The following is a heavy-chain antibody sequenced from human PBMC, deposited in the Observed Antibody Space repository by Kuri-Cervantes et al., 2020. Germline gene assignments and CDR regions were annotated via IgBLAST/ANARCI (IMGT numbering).Heavy chain of an antibody. CDR1: GFTSDDYA. V-gene: IGHV3-9*02. Sequence: GGSLRLSCAASGFTSDDYAMHWVRQAPGKGLEWVSGISWNSGSIGYADSVKGRFTISRDNSKNTLYLQMNSLRAEDTAVYYCARWHYYDPPRCFDPWGQGTLVTVSS. J-gene: IGHJ5*02. CDR3: ARWHYYDPPRCFDP. D-gene: IGHD3-22*01. CDR2: ISWNSGSI.